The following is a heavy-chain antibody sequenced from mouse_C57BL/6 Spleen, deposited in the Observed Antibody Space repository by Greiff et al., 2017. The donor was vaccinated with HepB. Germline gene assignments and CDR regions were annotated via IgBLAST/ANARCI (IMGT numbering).Heavy chain of an antibody. D-gene: IGHD2-5*01. CDR3: ARGKENYSNYVHWYFDV. CDR1: GYTFTNYW. J-gene: IGHJ1*03. V-gene: IGHV1-63*01. Sequence: QVQLQQSGAELVRPGTSVKMSCKASGYTFTNYWIGWAKQRPGHGLEWIGDIYPGGGYTNYNEKFKGKATLTADKSSSTAYMQFSSLTSEDSAIYYCARGKENYSNYVHWYFDVWGTGTTVTVSS. CDR2: IYPGGGYT.